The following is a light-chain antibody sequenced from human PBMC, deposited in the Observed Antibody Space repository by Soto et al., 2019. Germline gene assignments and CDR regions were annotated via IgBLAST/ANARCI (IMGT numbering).Light chain of an antibody. CDR2: DIS. Sequence: EIVLTQSPATLSLSPGGRATLSCRASQSVGNSLAWYQQKPGQAPRLLMYDISKRATGIPARFSGSGSGTDFTLTISSLEPEDFAVYYCQQSSVWRRTFGQGTKVEIK. V-gene: IGKV3-11*01. CDR3: QQSSVWRRT. J-gene: IGKJ1*01. CDR1: QSVGNS.